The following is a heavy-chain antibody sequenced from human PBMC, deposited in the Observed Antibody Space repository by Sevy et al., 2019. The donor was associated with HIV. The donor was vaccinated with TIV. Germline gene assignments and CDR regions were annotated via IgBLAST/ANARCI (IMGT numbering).Heavy chain of an antibody. CDR3: ARDPPSYYDYRTGYHDF. CDR1: GFTFEDYG. V-gene: IGHV3-20*04. J-gene: IGHJ4*01. Sequence: GGSLRLSCAASGFTFEDYGMSWVRQVPGKGPEWVSGINWNGGSTSYADSVKGRFTISRDNAKKSLYLQMKGLRAEDTDLYYCARDPPSYYDYRTGYHDFWGQGTRVTVSS. D-gene: IGHD3-3*01. CDR2: INWNGGST.